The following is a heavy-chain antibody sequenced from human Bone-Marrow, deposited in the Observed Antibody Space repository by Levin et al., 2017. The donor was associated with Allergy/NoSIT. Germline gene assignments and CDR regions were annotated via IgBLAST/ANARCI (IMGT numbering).Heavy chain of an antibody. D-gene: IGHD1-26*01. V-gene: IGHV3-23*01. CDR1: GFTFSSYA. J-gene: IGHJ4*02. CDR2: ISSNSGSI. Sequence: QSGGSLRLSCAASGFTFSSYAMTWVRQAPGKGLEWVSTISSNSGSIYYEDSVKGRFTISRDNSKSTLYLQMNSLRAEDTAVYYCAKHLKLVRYIDYWGQGTLVTVSS. CDR3: AKHLKLVRYIDY.